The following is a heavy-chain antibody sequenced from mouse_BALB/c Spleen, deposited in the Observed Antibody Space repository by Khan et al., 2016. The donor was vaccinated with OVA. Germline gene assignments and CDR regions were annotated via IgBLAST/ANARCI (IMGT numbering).Heavy chain of an antibody. CDR2: INPYNDGT. J-gene: IGHJ3*01. CDR1: GYTFTSYV. Sequence: VQLKQSGPELVKPGASVKMSCKASGYTFTSYVMHWVKQKPGQGLEWIGYINPYNDGTKYNEKFKGKATLTSDKSSSTAYMELSSLTSEDSAVYYCARSKDYGLFAYWGQGTLVTVSA. D-gene: IGHD1-2*01. V-gene: IGHV1S136*01. CDR3: ARSKDYGLFAY.